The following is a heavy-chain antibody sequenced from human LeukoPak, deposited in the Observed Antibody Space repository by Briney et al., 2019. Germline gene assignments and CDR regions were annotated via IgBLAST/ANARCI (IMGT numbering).Heavy chain of an antibody. Sequence: PGGSLRLSCAASGFTFSTYWMNWVRQAPGKGLEWVANIKPDGSDKYYVDSVKGRFTVSRDNAKNSLYLQMNSLRAEDTAVYYCATKTGYSSSSGYWGQGTLVTVSS. CDR1: GFTFSTYW. D-gene: IGHD6-13*01. V-gene: IGHV3-7*01. J-gene: IGHJ4*02. CDR2: IKPDGSDK. CDR3: ATKTGYSSSSGY.